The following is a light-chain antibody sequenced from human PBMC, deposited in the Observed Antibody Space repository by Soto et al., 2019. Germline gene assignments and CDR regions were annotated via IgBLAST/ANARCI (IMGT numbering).Light chain of an antibody. J-gene: IGKJ1*01. CDR3: QQYNSYSPRT. CDR1: QSISSW. Sequence: DIQMTQSPSTLSASFGDRVTITCLFSQSISSWLAWYQQRPGKPPKLLIYDASSLESGVPSRFSGSGSGTEFTLTISSLQPDDFATYYCQQYNSYSPRTFGQGTKVDIK. V-gene: IGKV1-5*01. CDR2: DAS.